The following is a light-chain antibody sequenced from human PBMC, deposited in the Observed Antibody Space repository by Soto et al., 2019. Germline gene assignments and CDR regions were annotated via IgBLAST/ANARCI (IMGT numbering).Light chain of an antibody. J-gene: IGLJ3*02. V-gene: IGLV2-14*01. Sequence: QSALTQPASVSGSPGQSITISCTGTSSDVGAYNHVSWYQHHPGKAPKVMIYEVSNRPSGVSDRLSGSKSGNTASLTISGLQAEDEADYYCMSYTTSDTFWVLGGGTKLTVL. CDR1: SSDVGAYNH. CDR2: EVS. CDR3: MSYTTSDTFWV.